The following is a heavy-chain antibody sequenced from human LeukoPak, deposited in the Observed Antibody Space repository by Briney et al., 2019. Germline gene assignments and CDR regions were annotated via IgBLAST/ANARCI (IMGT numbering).Heavy chain of an antibody. CDR3: ASGSGWSFGY. CDR2: IYYSGST. V-gene: IGHV4-39*07. J-gene: IGHJ4*02. Sequence: SETLSLTCTVSGGSISSSSYYWGWIRQPPGKGLEWIGSIYYSGSTYYNPSLKSRVTISVDTSKNQFSLKLSSVTAADTAVYYYASGSGWSFGYWGQGTLVTVSS. CDR1: GGSISSSSYY. D-gene: IGHD6-19*01.